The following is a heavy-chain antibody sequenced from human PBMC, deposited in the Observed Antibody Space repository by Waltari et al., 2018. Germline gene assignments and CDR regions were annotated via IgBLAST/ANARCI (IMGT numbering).Heavy chain of an antibody. CDR3: ARRSLYGSGSS. CDR1: GGSFSGYY. J-gene: IGHJ5*02. D-gene: IGHD3-10*01. Sequence: QVQLQQWGAGLLKPSETLSLTCAVYGGSFSGYYWSWIRKPPGKGLEWIGEINHSGSTNYNPSLKSRVTISVDTSKNQFSLKLSSVTAADTAVYYCARRSLYGSGSSWGQGTLVTVSS. V-gene: IGHV4-34*01. CDR2: INHSGST.